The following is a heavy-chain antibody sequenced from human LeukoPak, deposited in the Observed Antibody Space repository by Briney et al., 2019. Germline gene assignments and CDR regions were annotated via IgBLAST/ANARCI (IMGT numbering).Heavy chain of an antibody. Sequence: GGSLRLSCAASGFTFSSYSMNWVRQAPGKGLEWVSSISSSGSNIYYADSVKGCFTISRDNAKNSLYLQMNSLRAEDTAVYYCAGGSGTTVTYDAFDIWGQGTMVTVSS. V-gene: IGHV3-21*01. D-gene: IGHD4-17*01. CDR3: AGGSGTTVTYDAFDI. CDR2: ISSSGSNI. CDR1: GFTFSSYS. J-gene: IGHJ3*02.